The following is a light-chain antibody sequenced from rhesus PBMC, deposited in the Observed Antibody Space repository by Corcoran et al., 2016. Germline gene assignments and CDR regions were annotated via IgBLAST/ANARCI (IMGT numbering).Light chain of an antibody. CDR2: GVS. CDR3: LQHNGYPLT. J-gene: IGKJ4*01. V-gene: IGKV1-28*03. Sequence: DIQMTQSPSSLSASVGDTVTITCRASQGIRSYLKWYQQKPGKAPKLLIYGVSILERGVPSRFSGSGSGTYFTHTIRSLQPEDVAVYYCLQHNGYPLTFGGGTKVEIK. CDR1: QGIRSY.